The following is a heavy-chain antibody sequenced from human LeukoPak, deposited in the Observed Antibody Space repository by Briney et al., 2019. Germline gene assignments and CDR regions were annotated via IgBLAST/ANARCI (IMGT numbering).Heavy chain of an antibody. CDR3: AAGGIAVAGTVFDY. CDR2: IYYSGST. Sequence: SETLSLTCTVSGGSISSSSYYWGWIRQPPGKGLEWIGSIYYSGSTYYNPSLKSRVTISVDTSKNQFSLKLSSVTAADTAVYYCAAGGIAVAGTVFDYWGQGTLVTVSS. CDR1: GGSISSSSYY. V-gene: IGHV4-39*07. J-gene: IGHJ4*02. D-gene: IGHD6-19*01.